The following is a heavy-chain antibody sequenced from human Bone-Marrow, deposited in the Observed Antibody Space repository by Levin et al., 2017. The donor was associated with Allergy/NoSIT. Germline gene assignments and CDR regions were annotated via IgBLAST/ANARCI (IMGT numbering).Heavy chain of an antibody. CDR3: ARGVIPRGRCMQWLPLDWFDP. D-gene: IGHD5-12*01. CDR1: GYSFTHYA. CDR2: INPVNGNT. J-gene: IGHJ5*02. V-gene: IGHV1-3*01. Sequence: ASVKVSCKASGYSFTHYAIHRVRQAPGQRLEWMGWINPVNGNTKYSQNFQGRVTITKDTSASTVYVELSSLGSEDTAVYYCARGVIPRGRCMQWLPLDWFDPWGQGTLVTVSS.